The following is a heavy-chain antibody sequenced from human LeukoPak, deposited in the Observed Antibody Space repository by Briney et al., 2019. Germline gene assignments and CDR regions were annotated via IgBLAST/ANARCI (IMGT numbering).Heavy chain of an antibody. V-gene: IGHV3-30-3*01. J-gene: IGHJ4*02. CDR1: GFTFSSYA. CDR2: ISYDGSNK. CDR3: ARSSRPAGVFDY. D-gene: IGHD3-10*01. Sequence: PGGSLRLSCAASGFTFSSYAMHWVRQAPGKGLEWVAVISYDGSNKYYADSVKGRFTISRDNSKNTLYLQMNSLRAEDTAVYYCARSSRPAGVFDYWGQGTLVTVSS.